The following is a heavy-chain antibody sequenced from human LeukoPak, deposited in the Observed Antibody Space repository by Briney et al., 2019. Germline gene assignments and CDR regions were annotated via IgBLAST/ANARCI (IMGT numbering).Heavy chain of an antibody. CDR1: GYTFTGYY. J-gene: IGHJ3*02. CDR3: ARDGGLDM. Sequence: GASVKVSCKASGYTFTGYYMHWVRQAPGQGLEWMGWINPNSGGTNSAQKFQGRVTMTRDTSISTAYMELSRLKSDDTAMYYCARDGGLDMWGQGTMVTVSS. D-gene: IGHD3-16*01. V-gene: IGHV1-2*02. CDR2: INPNSGGT.